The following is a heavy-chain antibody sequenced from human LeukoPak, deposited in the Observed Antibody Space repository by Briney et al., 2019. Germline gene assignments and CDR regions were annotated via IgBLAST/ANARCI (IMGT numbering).Heavy chain of an antibody. CDR1: GFTFSSYA. V-gene: IGHV3-30-3*01. J-gene: IGHJ4*02. CDR2: ISYDGSNK. CDR3: ARDFWSGYSSPMDY. Sequence: GGSLRLSCAASGFTFSSYAMHWVRQAPGKGLEWVAVISYDGSNKYYADSVKGRFTISRDNSKNTLYLQMNSLRAEDTAVYYCARDFWSGYSSPMDYWGQGTLVTVSS. D-gene: IGHD3-3*01.